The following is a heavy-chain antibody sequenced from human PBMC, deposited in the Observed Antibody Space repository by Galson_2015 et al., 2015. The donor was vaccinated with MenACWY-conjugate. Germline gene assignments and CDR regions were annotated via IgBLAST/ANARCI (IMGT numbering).Heavy chain of an antibody. D-gene: IGHD3-10*01. V-gene: IGHV3-7*01. CDR3: ARERWVRGVFFDQ. J-gene: IGHJ4*02. CDR2: IKQDLSDK. CDR1: GFTFSNFW. Sequence: SLRLSCAASGFTFSNFWISWVRHSPGNSLYLFAIIKQDLSDKYLLDSFKFLFTISRDNAENSLFLQMNSLRAEDTAVYYCARERWVRGVFFDQWGQGTLVTVSS.